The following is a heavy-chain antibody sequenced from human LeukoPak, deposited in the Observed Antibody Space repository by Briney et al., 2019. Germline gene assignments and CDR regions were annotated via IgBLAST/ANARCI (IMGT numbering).Heavy chain of an antibody. J-gene: IGHJ4*02. V-gene: IGHV4-59*01. CDR2: IYYSGST. CDR3: ARRSGDSSGYLL. Sequence: SETLSLTCTVSGGSISSYYWSWIRQPPGKGLEWIGYIYYSGSTNYNPSLKSRVTISVDTSKNQFSLKLSSVTAADTAVYYCARRSGDSSGYLLWGQGTLVTVSS. CDR1: GGSISSYY. D-gene: IGHD3-22*01.